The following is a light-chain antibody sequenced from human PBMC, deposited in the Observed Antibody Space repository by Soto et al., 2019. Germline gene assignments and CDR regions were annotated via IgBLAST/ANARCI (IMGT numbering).Light chain of an antibody. CDR3: HQYGTSFRT. CDR1: QSVSNNY. CDR2: RAS. J-gene: IGKJ1*01. V-gene: IGKV3-20*01. Sequence: EIVLTQSPGTLSLSPGDRATLACRASQSVSNNYVAWYQQKPGQAPRLLIFRASNKATGVPDRFSGSGSGTEFTLTISRLEPEDFALYYCHQYGTSFRTFGQGTKVDIK.